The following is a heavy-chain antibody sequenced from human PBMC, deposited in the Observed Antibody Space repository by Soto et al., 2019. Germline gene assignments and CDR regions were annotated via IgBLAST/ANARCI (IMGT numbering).Heavy chain of an antibody. D-gene: IGHD2-2*01. J-gene: IGHJ6*02. CDR3: ARARIVAVSGRTGGYYYYAMDL. V-gene: IGHV1-69*01. CDR1: GGTFTSYS. Sequence: QVQLEQSGAEVKRPGSSVKVSRRASGGTFTSYSINWVRRAPGQGPEWMGAVIPRFGTTIYAQRFEGRVTVTADASTGTVFMEMSGLRSEDTAVYFCARARIVAVSGRTGGYYYYAMDLWGQGTAVIVSS. CDR2: VIPRFGTT.